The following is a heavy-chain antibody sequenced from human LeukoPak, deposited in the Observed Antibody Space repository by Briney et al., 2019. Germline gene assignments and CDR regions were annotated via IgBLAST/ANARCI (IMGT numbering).Heavy chain of an antibody. CDR1: GFTFRSYS. V-gene: IGHV3-21*01. J-gene: IGHJ4*02. D-gene: IGHD3-22*01. CDR3: ARAPQIGPEDY. CDR2: ISSSSSFI. Sequence: GGSLRLFCAASGFTFRSYSMNWVRQAPGKGLEWVSSISSSSSFIYYADSVRGRFTLSRDNAKNSLYLQMNSLRAEDTAVYYCARAPQIGPEDYWGQGTLVTVSS.